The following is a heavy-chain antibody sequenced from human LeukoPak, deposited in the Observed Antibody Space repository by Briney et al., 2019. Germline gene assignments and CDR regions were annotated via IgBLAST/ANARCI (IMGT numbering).Heavy chain of an antibody. J-gene: IGHJ5*02. D-gene: IGHD3-9*01. Sequence: SETLSLTCAVPGGSISSYFWNWIRQPPGKGLEWIGHISDSGSPNYNPSLKSRVTISVDTSKNQFSLKLSSVTAADTAVYYCARHYDILTGYKCFDPWGQGTLVTVSS. CDR1: GGSISSYF. V-gene: IGHV4-59*08. CDR2: ISDSGSP. CDR3: ARHYDILTGYKCFDP.